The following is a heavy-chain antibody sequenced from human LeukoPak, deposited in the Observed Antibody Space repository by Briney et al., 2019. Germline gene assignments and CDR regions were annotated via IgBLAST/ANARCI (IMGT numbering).Heavy chain of an antibody. J-gene: IGHJ6*03. D-gene: IGHD6-13*01. CDR3: ASSPDSSSWYSYYYYYMDV. CDR2: ITSTSTNI. Sequence: PGGSLRLSCVASGFTFNTYSMNWVRQAPGKGLEWVSRITSTSTNINYADSVKGRFTISRDNAQNSLYLEMNSLRAEDTAVYYCASSPDSSSWYSYYYYYMDVWGKGTTVTISS. V-gene: IGHV3-48*01. CDR1: GFTFNTYS.